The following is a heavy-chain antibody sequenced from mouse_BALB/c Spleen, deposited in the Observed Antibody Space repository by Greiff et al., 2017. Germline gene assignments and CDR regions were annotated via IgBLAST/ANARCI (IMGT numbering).Heavy chain of an antibody. CDR2: INPGSGGT. Sequence: QVQLQQSGAELVRPGTSVKVSCKASGYAFTNYLIEWVKQRPGQGLEWIGVINPGSGGTNYNEKFKGKATLTADKSSSTAYMQLSSLTSDDSAVYFGARGYYGSKGFAYWGQGTLVTVSA. V-gene: IGHV1-54*01. D-gene: IGHD1-1*01. CDR1: GYAFTNYL. J-gene: IGHJ3*01. CDR3: ARGYYGSKGFAY.